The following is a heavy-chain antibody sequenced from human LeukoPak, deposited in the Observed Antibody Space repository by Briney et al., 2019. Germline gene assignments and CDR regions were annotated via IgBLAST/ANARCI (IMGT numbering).Heavy chain of an antibody. CDR1: GGSFSGYY. Sequence: SETLSLTCAVYGGSFSGYYWSWIRQPPGKGLEWIGEINHSGSTNYNPSLKSRVTISVDTSKNQFSLKLSSVTAADTAVHYCARVWGFEHTEAYFDYWGQGTLVTVSS. CDR2: INHSGST. J-gene: IGHJ4*02. D-gene: IGHD3-16*01. V-gene: IGHV4-34*01. CDR3: ARVWGFEHTEAYFDY.